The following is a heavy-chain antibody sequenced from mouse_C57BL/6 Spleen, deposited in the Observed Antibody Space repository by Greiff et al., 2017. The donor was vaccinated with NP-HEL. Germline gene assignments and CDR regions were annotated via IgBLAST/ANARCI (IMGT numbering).Heavy chain of an antibody. CDR1: GFTFSDYG. CDR2: ISSGSSTI. V-gene: IGHV5-17*01. J-gene: IGHJ1*03. Sequence: EVKVVESGGGLVKPGGSLKLSCAASGFTFSDYGMHWVRQAPEKGLEWVAYISSGSSTIYYADTVKGRFTISRDNAKNTLFLQMTSLRSEDTAMYYCARGGTHWYFDVWGTGTTVTVSS. D-gene: IGHD3-3*01. CDR3: ARGGTHWYFDV.